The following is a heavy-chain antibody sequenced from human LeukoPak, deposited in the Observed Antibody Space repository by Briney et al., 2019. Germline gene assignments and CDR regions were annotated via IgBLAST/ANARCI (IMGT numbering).Heavy chain of an antibody. CDR1: GGSITTDC. Sequence: SETLSLTCTVSGGSITTDCWIWIRQPPGKGLEWIAYIYSSGMTKYNPSLKSRGTISVDPSKNQLSLKSNSVTAADTAVYYCARRTPGPQLDEYVAYYFDLWGQGTLVTVSS. J-gene: IGHJ4*02. D-gene: IGHD3/OR15-3a*01. CDR2: IYSSGMT. CDR3: ARRTPGPQLDEYVAYYFDL. V-gene: IGHV4-4*09.